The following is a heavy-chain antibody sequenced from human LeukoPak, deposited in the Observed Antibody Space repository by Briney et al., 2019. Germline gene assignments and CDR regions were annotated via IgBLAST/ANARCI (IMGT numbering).Heavy chain of an antibody. Sequence: GGSLRLSCATSGYIFSHYAMHWVRQAPGKGLEWVAVIWNDGSDKYYGDSVKGRFTISTDNSNKNVYLQMSSLSVKETDVYYCAKDAERGFDFRNSLQSWGQGTLVTVSS. CDR3: AKDAERGFDFRNSLQS. J-gene: IGHJ4*02. CDR1: GYIFSHYA. D-gene: IGHD4-11*01. V-gene: IGHV3-33*06. CDR2: IWNDGSDK.